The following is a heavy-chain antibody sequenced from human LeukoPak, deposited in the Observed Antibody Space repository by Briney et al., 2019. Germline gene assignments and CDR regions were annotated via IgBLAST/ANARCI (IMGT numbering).Heavy chain of an antibody. J-gene: IGHJ4*02. Sequence: PGGSLRLSCAASGFTFSSYSMNWVRQAPGKGLEWVSSISSSSSYIYYADSVKGRFTISRDNAKNSLYLQMDSLRAEDTAVYYCARVMTQYYYDSSGFLDYWGQGTLVTVSS. V-gene: IGHV3-21*01. CDR1: GFTFSSYS. CDR3: ARVMTQYYYDSSGFLDY. D-gene: IGHD3-22*01. CDR2: ISSSSSYI.